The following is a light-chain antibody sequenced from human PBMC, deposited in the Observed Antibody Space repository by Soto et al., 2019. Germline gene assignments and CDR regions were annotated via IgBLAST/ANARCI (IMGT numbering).Light chain of an antibody. CDR1: QSVRSN. Sequence: EVVMTQSPATLSVSPGERVTLSCMASQSVRSNLAWYQQKPGQSPRLLIYGASTRATGIPARFSGSGSGTEFTLTISSLQSEDFAVYWCQQYNNWPLTFGPGTRLEIK. CDR3: QQYNNWPLT. V-gene: IGKV3-15*01. J-gene: IGKJ5*01. CDR2: GAS.